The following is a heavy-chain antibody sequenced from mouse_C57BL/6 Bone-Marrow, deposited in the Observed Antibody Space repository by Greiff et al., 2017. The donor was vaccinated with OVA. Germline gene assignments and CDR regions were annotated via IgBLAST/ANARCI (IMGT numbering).Heavy chain of an antibody. D-gene: IGHD2-1*01. Sequence: QVQLQQPGAELVKPGASVKLSCKASGYTFTSYWMQWVKQRPGQGLEWIGEIDPSDSYTTYNQKFKGKATLTVDTSSSTAYMQLSSLTSEDSAVYYGARAPYGNYWYFDVWGTGTTVTVSA. J-gene: IGHJ1*03. CDR2: IDPSDSYT. CDR1: GYTFTSYW. CDR3: ARAPYGNYWYFDV. V-gene: IGHV1-50*01.